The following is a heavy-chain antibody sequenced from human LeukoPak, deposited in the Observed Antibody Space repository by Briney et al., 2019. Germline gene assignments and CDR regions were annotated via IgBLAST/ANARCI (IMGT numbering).Heavy chain of an antibody. CDR1: GGSTSSYY. CDR3: ARDRGGYIKVGYFDY. J-gene: IGHJ4*02. CDR2: IYTSGST. V-gene: IGHV4-4*07. Sequence: SETLSLTCTVSGGSTSSYYWSWIRQPAGKGLEWIGRIYTSGSTNYNPSLKSRVTMSVDTSKNQFSLKLSSVTAADTAVYYCARDRGGYIKVGYFDYWGQETLVTVSS. D-gene: IGHD5-12*01.